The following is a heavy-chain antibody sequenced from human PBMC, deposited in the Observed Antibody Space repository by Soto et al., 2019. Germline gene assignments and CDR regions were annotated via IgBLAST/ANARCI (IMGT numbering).Heavy chain of an antibody. D-gene: IGHD3-16*01. CDR2: TSYDGSNN. CDR3: PRWGATGGLDV. Sequence: QVHLVESGGGVVQPGTSLRLSCVGSGFTFRSYVIHWVRQAPGKVLEWVALTSYDGSNNFYGDSVKGRFTISRHNPRNTVQLQMDSLIFEDTALYYCPRWGATGGLDVWGQGTLVSVSS. V-gene: IGHV3-33*05. J-gene: IGHJ4*02. CDR1: GFTFRSYV.